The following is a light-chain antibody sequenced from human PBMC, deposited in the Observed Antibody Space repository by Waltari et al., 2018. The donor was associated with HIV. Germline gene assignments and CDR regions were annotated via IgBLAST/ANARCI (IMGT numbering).Light chain of an antibody. CDR1: QSISSY. J-gene: IGKJ1*01. V-gene: IGKV1-39*01. CDR3: QQSYSTPWT. Sequence: DIQMTQSPSSLSASVGDRVTITCRASQSISSYLNWYQQKPGKAPKLLIYAASSLQSGVPSRCRGSGSGTEFTLTISSLQPEDFATYYCQQSYSTPWTFGQGTKVEIK. CDR2: AAS.